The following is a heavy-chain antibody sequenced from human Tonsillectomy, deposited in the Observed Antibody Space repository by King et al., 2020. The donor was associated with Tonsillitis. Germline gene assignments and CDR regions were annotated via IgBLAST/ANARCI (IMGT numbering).Heavy chain of an antibody. V-gene: IGHV4-61*02. J-gene: IGHJ4*02. D-gene: IGHD3-3*01. CDR1: GGSISSGSYY. Sequence: QLQEAGPGLVKPSQTLSLTCTVSGGSISSGSYYWCWIRQPAGKGLGWIVRIYTSGGTNYNPSLKRRGTISVDPSKNQFSLKRGSVTAADTAVYYCARATYDFWSGYKTGAFDYWGQGTLVTVSS. CDR3: ARATYDFWSGYKTGAFDY. CDR2: IYTSGGT.